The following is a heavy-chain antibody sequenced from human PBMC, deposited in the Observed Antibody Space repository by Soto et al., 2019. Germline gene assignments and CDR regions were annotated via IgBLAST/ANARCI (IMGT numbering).Heavy chain of an antibody. V-gene: IGHV3-30*18. CDR1: GFNFDNYG. D-gene: IGHD1-7*01. J-gene: IGHJ4*02. Sequence: GGSLRLSCQASGFNFDNYGMHWVRQAPGKGLEWVAVITYDGSNKYYADSVKGRFTISRDNSKNTLSLHLNTMKPEDTAVYHCAKDRVGGTFYTPLGFWGQGTLVTVSS. CDR3: AKDRVGGTFYTPLGF. CDR2: ITYDGSNK.